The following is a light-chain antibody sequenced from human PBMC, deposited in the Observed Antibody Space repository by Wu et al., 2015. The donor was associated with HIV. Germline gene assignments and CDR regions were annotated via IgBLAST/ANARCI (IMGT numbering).Light chain of an antibody. J-gene: IGKJ1*01. Sequence: EIVLTQSPATLSLSPGERATLSCRASQSVSSYLAWYQQKPGQAPRLLIYDASNRATGIPARFSGGGFGTEFTLTISSLQSEDFAIYYCQQYNDWPPWTFGQGTKVEIK. CDR3: QQYNDWPPWT. CDR1: QSVSSY. CDR2: DAS. V-gene: IGKV3-11*01.